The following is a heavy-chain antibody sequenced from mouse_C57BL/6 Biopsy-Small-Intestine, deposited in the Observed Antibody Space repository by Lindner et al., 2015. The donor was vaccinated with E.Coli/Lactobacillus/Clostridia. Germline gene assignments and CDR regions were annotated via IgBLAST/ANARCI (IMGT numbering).Heavy chain of an antibody. CDR3: ARYYPAWFGY. CDR2: INPTTGGA. D-gene: IGHD1-1*01. V-gene: IGHV1-42*01. Sequence: VQLQESGPELVKPGASVKISCKASGYSFTGYYMSWVKQSPEKSLEWIGEINPTTGGATYNQKFKAKATLTVDKSSSTAYMQLRSLTSEDSAVYYCARYYPAWFGYWGQGTLVTVSA. J-gene: IGHJ3*01. CDR1: GYSFTGYY.